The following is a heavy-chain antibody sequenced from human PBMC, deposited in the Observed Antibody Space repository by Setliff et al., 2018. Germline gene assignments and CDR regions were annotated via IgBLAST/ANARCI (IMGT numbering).Heavy chain of an antibody. CDR1: GYSISTNYY. Sequence: SETLSLTCAVSGYSISTNYYWGWIRQPPGKGLEWIGSIHYSGSTYYTPSLKSRVTISVDTSRNQFSLKLSSVTAADTAVYYCARGRDYYDNRGSLDFWGQGTLVTVSS. V-gene: IGHV4-38-2*01. CDR2: IHYSGST. J-gene: IGHJ4*02. CDR3: ARGRDYYDNRGSLDF. D-gene: IGHD3-22*01.